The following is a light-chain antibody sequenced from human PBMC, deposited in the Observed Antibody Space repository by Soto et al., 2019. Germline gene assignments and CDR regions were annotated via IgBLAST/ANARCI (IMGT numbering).Light chain of an antibody. CDR3: QSFDVSLSGGDWV. CDR1: SPNIGAGYD. Sequence: QSVLTQPPSVSGAPGQRVTISCTGSSPNIGAGYDVHWYQQRPGTVPTILIYDNNNRPSGVPDRFSGSKSGTSASLAITGLQAEDEADYYCQSFDVSLSGGDWVFGGGTQLTVL. V-gene: IGLV1-40*01. CDR2: DNN. J-gene: IGLJ3*02.